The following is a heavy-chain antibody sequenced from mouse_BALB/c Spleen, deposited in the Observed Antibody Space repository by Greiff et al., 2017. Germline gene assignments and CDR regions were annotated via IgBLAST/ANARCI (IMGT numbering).Heavy chain of an antibody. CDR3: ARLYDGDYSDY. J-gene: IGHJ2*01. D-gene: IGHD2-3*01. V-gene: IGHV7-3*02. CDR1: GFTFTDYY. Sequence: EVKLMESGGGLVQPGGSLRLSCATSGFTFTDYYMSWVRQPPGKALEWLGFIRNKANGYTTEYSASVKGRFTISRDNSQSILYLQMNTLRAEDSATAACARLYDGDYSDYWGQGTTLTVSS. CDR2: IRNKANGYTT.